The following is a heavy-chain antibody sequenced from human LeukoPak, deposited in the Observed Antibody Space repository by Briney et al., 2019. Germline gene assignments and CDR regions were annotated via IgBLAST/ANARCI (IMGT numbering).Heavy chain of an antibody. V-gene: IGHV3-48*01. J-gene: IGHJ4*02. CDR3: AKPARTDYADY. CDR2: ISSSSSTI. Sequence: LPGGSLRLSCAASGFTFSSYSMNWVRQAPGKGLEWVSYISSSSSTIYYADSVKGRFTISGDNAKNSLYLQMNSLRAEDTAVYYCAKPARTDYADYWGQGTLVTVSS. CDR1: GFTFSSYS. D-gene: IGHD1-14*01.